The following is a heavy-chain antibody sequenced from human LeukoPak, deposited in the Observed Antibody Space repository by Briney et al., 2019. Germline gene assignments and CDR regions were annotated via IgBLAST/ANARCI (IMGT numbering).Heavy chain of an antibody. CDR2: ISSSGSYI. Sequence: GGSLRLSCAASGFTFSSYSMNWVRQAPGKGLEWVSSISSSGSYIYYADSVKGRFTISRDNAKNSLYLQMNSLRAEDTAVYYCARVGAKKGFDYWGQGTLVTVSS. CDR1: GFTFSSYS. D-gene: IGHD1-26*01. V-gene: IGHV3-21*01. J-gene: IGHJ4*02. CDR3: ARVGAKKGFDY.